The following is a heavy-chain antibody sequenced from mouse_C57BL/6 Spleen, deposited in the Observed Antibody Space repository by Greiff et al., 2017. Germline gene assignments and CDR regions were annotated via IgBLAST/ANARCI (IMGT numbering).Heavy chain of an antibody. D-gene: IGHD1-1*01. CDR1: GYTFTDYE. CDR2: IDPETGGT. J-gene: IGHJ3*01. CDR3: TRKIPYYYGSTGFAY. Sequence: QVQLQQSGAELVRPGASVTLSCKASGYTFTDYEMHWVKQTPVHGLEWIGAIDPETGGTAYNQKFKGKAILTADKSSSTAYMELRSLTSEDSAVYYCTRKIPYYYGSTGFAYWAKGLWSLSLQ. V-gene: IGHV1-15*01.